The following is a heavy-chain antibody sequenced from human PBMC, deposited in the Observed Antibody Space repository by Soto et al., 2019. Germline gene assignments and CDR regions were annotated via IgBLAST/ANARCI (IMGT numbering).Heavy chain of an antibody. Sequence: ASVKVSCKASGYTFTGYYMHWVRQAPGQGLEWMGWINPNSGGTNYAQKFQGWVTMTRDTSISTAYMELSRLRSDDTAVYYCAIASLPEYSSDPGDYWGQGTLVTVSS. V-gene: IGHV1-2*04. D-gene: IGHD6-6*01. CDR3: AIASLPEYSSDPGDY. CDR1: GYTFTGYY. J-gene: IGHJ4*02. CDR2: INPNSGGT.